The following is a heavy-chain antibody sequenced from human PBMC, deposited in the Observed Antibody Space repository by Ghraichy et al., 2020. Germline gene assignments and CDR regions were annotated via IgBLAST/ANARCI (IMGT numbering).Heavy chain of an antibody. CDR3: ARDWRLYGSELFYYFDY. J-gene: IGHJ4*02. CDR1: GFTFSSYS. V-gene: IGHV3-48*02. D-gene: IGHD3-10*01. CDR2: ISSSSSTI. Sequence: GGSLRLSCAASGFTFSSYSMNWVRQAPGKGLEWVSYISSSSSTIYYADSVKGRFTISRDNAKNSLYLQMNSLRDEDTAVYYCARDWRLYGSELFYYFDYWGQGTLVTVSS.